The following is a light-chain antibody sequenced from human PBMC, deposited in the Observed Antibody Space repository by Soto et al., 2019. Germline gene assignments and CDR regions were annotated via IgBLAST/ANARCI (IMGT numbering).Light chain of an antibody. CDR3: KQYNSYSLWT. CDR2: DAS. J-gene: IGKJ1*01. V-gene: IGKV1-5*01. Sequence: DIQMTQSPSTMSASVGDRVTITCRDSQSISTLLAWYQQKPGKAPELLISDASSLESGVPSRFSGSGSGAEFTLTISSLQPDDFATYYCKQYNSYSLWTFGQGTKVEIK. CDR1: QSISTL.